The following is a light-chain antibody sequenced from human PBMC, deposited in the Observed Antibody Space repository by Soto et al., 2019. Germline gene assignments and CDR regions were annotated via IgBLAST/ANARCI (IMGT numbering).Light chain of an antibody. J-gene: IGLJ2*01. CDR3: AAWDDSLNGHVV. CDR2: NNN. V-gene: IGLV1-44*01. Sequence: QSVLTQPPSASGTPGQRVTISCSGSSSNIGSNTVNWYQQLPGTAPKLLIYNNNQRPSGVPDRFSGSKSGTSASLAVSGLQSEDAAEYYCAAWDDSLNGHVVFGGGTKLTVL. CDR1: SSNIGSNT.